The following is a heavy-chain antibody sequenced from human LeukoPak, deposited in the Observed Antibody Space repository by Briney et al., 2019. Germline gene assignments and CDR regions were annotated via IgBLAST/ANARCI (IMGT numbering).Heavy chain of an antibody. CDR2: IYYSGST. V-gene: IGHV4-59*01. CDR1: GGSFSGYY. Sequence: SETLSLTCAVYGGSFSGYYWSWIRQPPGKGLEWIGYIYYSGSTNYNPSLKSRVTISVDTSKNQFSLELSSVTAADTAVYYCAREGYYDILTGYYRYFDYWGQGTLVTVSS. J-gene: IGHJ4*02. D-gene: IGHD3-9*01. CDR3: AREGYYDILTGYYRYFDY.